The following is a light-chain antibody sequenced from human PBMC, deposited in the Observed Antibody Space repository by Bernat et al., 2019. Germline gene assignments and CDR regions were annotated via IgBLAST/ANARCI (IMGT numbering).Light chain of an antibody. V-gene: IGLV6-57*04. J-gene: IGLJ3*02. CDR2: EDN. Sequence: NFMLTQPHSVSESPGKTVTISCSRSRGSIAGNYVQWYQQRPGSAPTTVMYEDNQRPYGVPDRFSGSIDRSSNSASLTISGLKTEDEADYYCQSDDSSVSVFGGGTKLTV. CDR3: QSDDSSVSV. CDR1: RGSIAGNY.